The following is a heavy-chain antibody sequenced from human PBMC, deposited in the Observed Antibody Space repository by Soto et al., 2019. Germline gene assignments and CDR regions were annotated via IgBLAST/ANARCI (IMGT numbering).Heavy chain of an antibody. CDR3: ARYSSLYYYDSSGYPDYYYYGMDV. D-gene: IGHD3-22*01. V-gene: IGHV4-59*01. J-gene: IGHJ6*02. CDR2: IYYSGST. Sequence: SETLSLTCTVSGGSISSYYWSWIRQPPGKGLEWIGYIYYSGSTNYNPSLKSRVTISVDTSKNQFSLKLSSVTAADTAVYYCARYSSLYYYDSSGYPDYYYYGMDVWGQGTTVTVSS. CDR1: GGSISSYY.